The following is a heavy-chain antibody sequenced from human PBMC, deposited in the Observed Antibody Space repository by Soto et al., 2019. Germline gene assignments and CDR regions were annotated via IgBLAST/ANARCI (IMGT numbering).Heavy chain of an antibody. CDR2: IWYDGSNK. CDR1: GFTFSSYG. Sequence: GESLKISCAASGFTFSSYGMHWVRQAPGKGLEWVAVIWYDGSNKYYADSVKGRFTISRDNSKNTRYLQMNSLRAEETAVYYCARDASGYSSSWVHYFDYWGQGTLVTVSS. J-gene: IGHJ4*02. D-gene: IGHD6-13*01. V-gene: IGHV3-33*01. CDR3: ARDASGYSSSWVHYFDY.